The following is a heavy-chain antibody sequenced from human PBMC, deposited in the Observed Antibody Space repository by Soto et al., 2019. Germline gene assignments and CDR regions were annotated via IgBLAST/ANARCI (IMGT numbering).Heavy chain of an antibody. CDR2: IYYSGST. Sequence: QVQLQESGPGLVKPSQTLSLTCTVSGGSIISGGYYWSWLRQHPGQGLEWIGYIYYSGSTYYNPSLQSRVTISVDTSKNQFSLKLSSVTAADTAVYYCARVCGGDCHYGMDVWGQGTTVTVSS. V-gene: IGHV4-31*03. D-gene: IGHD2-21*02. CDR3: ARVCGGDCHYGMDV. J-gene: IGHJ6*02. CDR1: GGSIISGGYY.